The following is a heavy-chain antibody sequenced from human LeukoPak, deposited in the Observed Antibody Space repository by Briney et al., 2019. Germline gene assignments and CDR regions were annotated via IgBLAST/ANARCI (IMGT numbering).Heavy chain of an antibody. Sequence: GGSLRLSCAASGFTFSSYWMSWVRQAPGKGLEWVANIKQDGSEKYYVDSVKGRFTISRGNAKNSLYLQMNSLRAEDTAVYYCARDRGDSKIYYFDYWGQGTLVTVSS. CDR2: IKQDGSEK. D-gene: IGHD2-21*01. CDR3: ARDRGDSKIYYFDY. CDR1: GFTFSSYW. J-gene: IGHJ4*02. V-gene: IGHV3-7*01.